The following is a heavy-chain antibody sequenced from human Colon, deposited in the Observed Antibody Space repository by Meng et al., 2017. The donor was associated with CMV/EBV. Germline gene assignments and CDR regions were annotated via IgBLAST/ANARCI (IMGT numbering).Heavy chain of an antibody. D-gene: IGHD3-10*01. Sequence: HVQLRKAGPGLVKPSETLSLTCTVSGASITSYYWSWIRQPAGKGLEWIGRVYISGNTNYNPSLKSRVTMSIDTSKNQLSLNIRSVTAADTAVYYCARDSNLSGLAYWGQGTLVTVSS. CDR2: VYISGNT. CDR1: GASITSYY. CDR3: ARDSNLSGLAY. J-gene: IGHJ4*02. V-gene: IGHV4-4*07.